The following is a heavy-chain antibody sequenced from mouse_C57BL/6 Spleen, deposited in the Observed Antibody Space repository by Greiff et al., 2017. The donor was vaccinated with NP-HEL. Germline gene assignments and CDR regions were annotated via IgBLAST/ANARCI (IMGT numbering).Heavy chain of an antibody. V-gene: IGHV1-82*01. CDR2: IYPGDGDT. CDR3: ARDYGSPFAY. J-gene: IGHJ3*01. D-gene: IGHD1-1*01. Sequence: QVQLKESGPELVKPGASVKISCKASGYAFSSSWVNWVKQRPGKGLEWIGRIYPGDGDTNYNGKFKGKATLTADKSSSTAYMQLSSLTSEDSAVYFCARDYGSPFAYWGQGTLVTVSA. CDR1: GYAFSSSW.